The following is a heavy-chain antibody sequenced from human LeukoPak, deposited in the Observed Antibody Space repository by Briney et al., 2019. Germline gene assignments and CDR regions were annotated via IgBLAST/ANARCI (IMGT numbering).Heavy chain of an antibody. D-gene: IGHD3-3*01. J-gene: IGHJ4*02. CDR3: ARGLYYDFWSGYLTNPFDY. Sequence: SETLSLTCTVSGGSISSYYWSWIRQPPGKGLEWIGYIYYSGSTNYNPSLKSRVTISVDTSKNQFSLKLSSVTAADTAVYYCARGLYYDFWSGYLTNPFDYWGQGTLVTVSS. CDR2: IYYSGST. CDR1: GGSISSYY. V-gene: IGHV4-59*01.